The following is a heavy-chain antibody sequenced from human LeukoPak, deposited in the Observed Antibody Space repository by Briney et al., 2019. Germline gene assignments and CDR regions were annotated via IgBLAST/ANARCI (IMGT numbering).Heavy chain of an antibody. Sequence: SETLSLTCTVSGGSVVSSTYYWGWIRQPPGKGLEWIASINYSGSIYYNPSLKSRVTISVDTSKNQFSLKLSSVTAADTAVYYCAAPDILTGLKSFDYWGQGTLVTVSS. CDR3: AAPDILTGLKSFDY. D-gene: IGHD3-9*01. CDR2: INYSGSI. J-gene: IGHJ4*02. CDR1: GGSVVSSTYY. V-gene: IGHV4-39*01.